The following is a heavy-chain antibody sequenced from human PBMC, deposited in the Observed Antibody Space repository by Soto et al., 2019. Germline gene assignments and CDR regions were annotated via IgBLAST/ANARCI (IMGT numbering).Heavy chain of an antibody. CDR3: ARSYYYDSSGYYVPPHPYYYYGMDV. CDR2: ISAYNGNT. CDR1: CYTFTSYG. J-gene: IGHJ6*02. Sequence: SSVKVSCKASCYTFTSYGISWVRQAPGQGLEWMGWISAYNGNTNYAQKLQGRVAMTTDTSTSTAYMELRSLRSDDTAVYYCARSYYYDSSGYYVPPHPYYYYGMDVWGQGTTVTVSS. V-gene: IGHV1-18*01. D-gene: IGHD3-22*01.